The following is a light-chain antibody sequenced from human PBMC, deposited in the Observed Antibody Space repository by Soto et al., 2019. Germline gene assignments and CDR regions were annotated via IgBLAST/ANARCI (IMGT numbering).Light chain of an antibody. Sequence: EIVMTQSPATLPVSPGEGATLSCRASESVTNKLAWYQQKPGPAPRLLIYGASTRANDIPARFSGSGSGTEFTLTISRMQSEDFAGCYCQQYHNWPPLYTFGQATKLEIK. V-gene: IGKV3-15*01. CDR3: QQYHNWPPLYT. CDR1: ESVTNK. J-gene: IGKJ2*01. CDR2: GAS.